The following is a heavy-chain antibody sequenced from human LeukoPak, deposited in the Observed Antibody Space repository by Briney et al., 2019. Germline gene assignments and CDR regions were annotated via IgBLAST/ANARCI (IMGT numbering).Heavy chain of an antibody. V-gene: IGHV4-34*01. Sequence: PSETLSLTCAVYGGSFSDYYWTWLRQPPGRGLEWIGEINHRGRNNYSPSLTSRLTISVDTSKNQFSLKLSSVTAADTAVYYCARERIAAAGIGFDYWGQGTLVTVSS. CDR1: GGSFSDYY. J-gene: IGHJ4*02. CDR2: INHRGRN. CDR3: ARERIAAAGIGFDY. D-gene: IGHD6-13*01.